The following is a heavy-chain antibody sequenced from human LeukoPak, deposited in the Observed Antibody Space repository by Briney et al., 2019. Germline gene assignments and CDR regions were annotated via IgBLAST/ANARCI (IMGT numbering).Heavy chain of an antibody. CDR2: INWNGGST. D-gene: IGHD3-22*01. J-gene: IGHJ4*02. Sequence: GGSLRLSCAASGFTFDEYGMNSVRQAPGKGLEWVSGINWNGGSTGYADAVKGRFTIHRDNAKKSLYLQMHSLRAEDTALYYCARGYFYDSSGYYGNLDYWGQGTLVTVSS. CDR3: ARGYFYDSSGYYGNLDY. V-gene: IGHV3-20*04. CDR1: GFTFDEYG.